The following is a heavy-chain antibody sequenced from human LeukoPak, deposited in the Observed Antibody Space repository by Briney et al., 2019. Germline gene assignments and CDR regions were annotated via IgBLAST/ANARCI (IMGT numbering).Heavy chain of an antibody. J-gene: IGHJ4*02. CDR3: AREGSEYSSSVLGH. V-gene: IGHV3-7*01. CDR1: GFTFSNYW. D-gene: IGHD6-13*01. Sequence: GGSLRLSCAASGFTFSNYWMSWVRQAPGKGLEWVANIKQDGSEKYYVDSVKGRFTISRDNTKNSLSLQMNSLRAEDTAVYYCAREGSEYSSSVLGHWGQGTLVTVSS. CDR2: IKQDGSEK.